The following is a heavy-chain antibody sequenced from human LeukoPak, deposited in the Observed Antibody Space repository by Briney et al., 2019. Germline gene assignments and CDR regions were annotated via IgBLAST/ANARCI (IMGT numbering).Heavy chain of an antibody. J-gene: IGHJ1*01. CDR1: GFTFNNYA. V-gene: IGHV3-23*01. D-gene: IGHD4-17*01. CDR3: GKDPNGNYVGAFSFQR. Sequence: GGSLRLSCAASGFTFNNYAMVWVRQGPGKGLEWVPAIRGSGDGRYYADSVKGRFTISRDNSKNMLYLQMNSLRDDDTAVYYCGKDPNGNYVGAFSFQRWGQGTLVTVSS. CDR2: IRGSGDGR.